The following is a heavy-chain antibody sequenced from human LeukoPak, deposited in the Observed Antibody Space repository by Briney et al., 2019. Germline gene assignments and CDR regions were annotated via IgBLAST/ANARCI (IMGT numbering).Heavy chain of an antibody. CDR1: GFTFSSYA. D-gene: IGHD3-3*01. CDR3: AKEKGITIFGVVTRRSPFDY. Sequence: GGSLRLSCAASGFTFSSYAMTWVRQAPGKGLEWVSAISNSGGSTYYADSVEGRFTISRDNSKNTLYLQMNSLRAEDTAVYYCAKEKGITIFGVVTRRSPFDYWGQGTLVTVSS. J-gene: IGHJ4*02. V-gene: IGHV3-23*01. CDR2: ISNSGGST.